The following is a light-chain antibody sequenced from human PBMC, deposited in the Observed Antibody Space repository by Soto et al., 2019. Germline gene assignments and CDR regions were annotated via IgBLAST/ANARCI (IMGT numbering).Light chain of an antibody. CDR1: SSDVGGYNF. CDR2: DVS. Sequence: QSALTQPASVSGSPRQSITISCTGTSSDVGGYNFVSWYQQHPGKAPKLMIYDVSNRPAEVSNRFSGSKSGSTASLTISGLQAEDEADYYCSSFSSSITYVFGTGTKVTVL. V-gene: IGLV2-14*03. J-gene: IGLJ1*01. CDR3: SSFSSSITYV.